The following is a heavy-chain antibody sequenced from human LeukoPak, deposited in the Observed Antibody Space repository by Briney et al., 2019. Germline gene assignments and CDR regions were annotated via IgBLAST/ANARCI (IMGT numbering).Heavy chain of an antibody. V-gene: IGHV3-33*01. Sequence: GGSLRLSCLASGLAFSTYRMHWVRQAPGKGLEWVALTWHDGSNTYCADSVKGRFTISRDNSKSTLYLQMNSLRAEDTAVYYCARDGGYSQYANSMDVWGQGTTITVSS. D-gene: IGHD1-26*01. J-gene: IGHJ6*02. CDR3: ARDGGYSQYANSMDV. CDR2: TWHDGSNT. CDR1: GLAFSTYR.